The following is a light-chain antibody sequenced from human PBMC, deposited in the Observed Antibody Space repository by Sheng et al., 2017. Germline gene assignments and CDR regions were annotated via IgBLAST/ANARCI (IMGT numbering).Light chain of an antibody. V-gene: IGLV2-8*01. CDR3: YSYATSLFYV. J-gene: IGLJ1*01. Sequence: QSALTQPPSASGSPGQSVTISCTGTSSDVGGYNYVSWYQQHPGKAPKLMIYEVTERPSGVSNRFSGSKSGNTASLTISGLQAEDEAAYYCYSYATSLFYVFGTGTKVTVL. CDR1: SSDVGGYNY. CDR2: EVT.